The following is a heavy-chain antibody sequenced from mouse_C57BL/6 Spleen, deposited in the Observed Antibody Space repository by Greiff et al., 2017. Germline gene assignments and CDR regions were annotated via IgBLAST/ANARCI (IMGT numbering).Heavy chain of an antibody. CDR3: ARSLITTVSDAMDY. D-gene: IGHD1-1*01. J-gene: IGHJ4*01. CDR2: VYPYNGGT. V-gene: IGHV1-36*01. CDR1: GFTFTDYY. Sequence: EVQLQQSGPVLVKPGPSVKISCKASGFTFTDYYMHWVKQSHGKSLEWIGLVYPYNGGTSYNQKFKGKATLTVDTSSSTADMELNSLTSEDSAVDYCARSLITTVSDAMDYWGQGTSVTVSS.